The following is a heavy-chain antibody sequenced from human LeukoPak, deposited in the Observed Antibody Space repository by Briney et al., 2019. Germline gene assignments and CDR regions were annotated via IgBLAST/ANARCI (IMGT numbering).Heavy chain of an antibody. V-gene: IGHV4-34*01. J-gene: IGHJ5*02. CDR3: ARGVVFDP. D-gene: IGHD2-15*01. CDR2: INHSGST. Sequence: SETLSLTCAFYGGSFSGYYWSWIRQPPGKGLEWIGEINHSGSTNYNPSLKSRVTISVDTSKNQFSLKLSSVTAADTAVYYCARGVVFDPWGQGTLVTVSS. CDR1: GGSFSGYY.